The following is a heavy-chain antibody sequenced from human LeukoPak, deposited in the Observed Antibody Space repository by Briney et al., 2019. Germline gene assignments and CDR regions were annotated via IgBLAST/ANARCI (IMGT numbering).Heavy chain of an antibody. J-gene: IGHJ4*02. D-gene: IGHD3-9*01. CDR1: GGSISSYY. Sequence: ETLSLTCTVSGGSISSYYWSWVRQAPGKGLEWVSAISGSGGSTYYADSVKGRFTISRDNSKNTLYLQMNSLRAEDTAVYYCARVLVGGKSLDVLRYFDWLLPPYFDYWGQGTLVTVSS. CDR2: ISGSGGST. CDR3: ARVLVGGKSLDVLRYFDWLLPPYFDY. V-gene: IGHV3-23*01.